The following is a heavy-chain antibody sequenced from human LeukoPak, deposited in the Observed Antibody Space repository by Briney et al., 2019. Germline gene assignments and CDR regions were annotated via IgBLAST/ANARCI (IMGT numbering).Heavy chain of an antibody. Sequence: GGSLRLSCAASGFTFSSYAMHWVRQAPGKGLEWVSAISGSGGSTYYADSVKGRFTISRDNSKNTLYLQMNSLRAEDTAVYYCAKDPIYDSSGYYSLGPFDYWGQGTLVTVSS. V-gene: IGHV3-23*01. CDR2: ISGSGGST. CDR3: AKDPIYDSSGYYSLGPFDY. D-gene: IGHD3-22*01. CDR1: GFTFSSYA. J-gene: IGHJ4*02.